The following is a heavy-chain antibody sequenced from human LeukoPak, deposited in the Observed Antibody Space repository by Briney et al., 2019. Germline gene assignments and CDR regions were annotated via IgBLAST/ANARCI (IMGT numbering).Heavy chain of an antibody. CDR3: ARGGGITFFDY. CDR1: GFTFSSYA. D-gene: IGHD1-14*01. V-gene: IGHV3-30*04. CDR2: ISYDGSNK. Sequence: PGGSLRLSCAASGFTFSSYAMHWVRQAPGKGLEWVAVISYDGSNKYYADSVKGRFTISRDNSRNTLYLQMNSLRAEDTAVYYCARGGGITFFDYWGQGTLVTVSS. J-gene: IGHJ4*02.